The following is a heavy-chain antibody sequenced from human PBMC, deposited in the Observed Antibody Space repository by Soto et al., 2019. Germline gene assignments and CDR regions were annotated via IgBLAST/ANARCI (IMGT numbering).Heavy chain of an antibody. CDR2: INHSGST. V-gene: IGHV4-34*01. CDR1: GGSFSGYY. D-gene: IGHD3-22*01. CDR3: ARRDSSGYYTYYFED. J-gene: IGHJ4*02. Sequence: SETLSLTCAVYGGSFSGYYWSWIRQPPGKGLEWIGEINHSGSTNYNPSLKSRVTISVDTSKNQFSLKLSSVTAADTAVYYCARRDSSGYYTYYFEDWGQGTLVTVS.